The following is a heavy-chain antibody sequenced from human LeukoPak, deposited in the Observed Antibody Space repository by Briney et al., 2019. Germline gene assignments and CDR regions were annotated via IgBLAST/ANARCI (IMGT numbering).Heavy chain of an antibody. CDR1: GFSFSDYY. Sequence: GGSLRLSCAASGFSFSDYYISWIRQAPGKGLEWVPYISSGGSTTYYADSVKGRFTISRDNAQKSVYLQMNSLRAEDTAVYYCAELGITMIGGVWGKGTTVTISS. CDR2: ISSGGSTT. J-gene: IGHJ6*04. V-gene: IGHV3-11*04. D-gene: IGHD3-10*02. CDR3: AELGITMIGGV.